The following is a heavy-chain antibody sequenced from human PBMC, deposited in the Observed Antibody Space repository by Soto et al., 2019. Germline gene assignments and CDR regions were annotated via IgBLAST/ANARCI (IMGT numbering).Heavy chain of an antibody. CDR2: ISAYNGNT. J-gene: IGHJ6*02. V-gene: IGHV1-18*01. CDR3: ARDQGITIFGVVIYYYYGMDV. CDR1: GYTFTSYG. D-gene: IGHD3-3*01. Sequence: GASVKVSCKASGYTFTSYGISWVRQAPGQGLEWMGWISAYNGNTNYAQKLQGRVTMTTDTSTSTAYMELRSLRSDDTAVYYCARDQGITIFGVVIYYYYGMDVWGQGTTVTVSS.